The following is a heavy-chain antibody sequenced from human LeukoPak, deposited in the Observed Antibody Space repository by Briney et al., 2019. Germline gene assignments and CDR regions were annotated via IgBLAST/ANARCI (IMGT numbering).Heavy chain of an antibody. Sequence: GGSLRLSCVASGFTFGDYAMQWVRQAPGKGLEWVSGVSWTGNSLGYADSVKGRFTISRDNAKKSLYLQMNSLRPADTAFYYCAKDTGKAFDVWGQGTMVTVSS. CDR2: VSWTGNSL. V-gene: IGHV3-9*01. CDR3: AKDTGKAFDV. J-gene: IGHJ3*01. CDR1: GFTFGDYA.